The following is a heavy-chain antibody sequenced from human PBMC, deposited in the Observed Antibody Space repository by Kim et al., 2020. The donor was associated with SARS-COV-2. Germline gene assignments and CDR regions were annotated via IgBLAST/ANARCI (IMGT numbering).Heavy chain of an antibody. J-gene: IGHJ4*02. V-gene: IGHV4-59*08. CDR2: IYSSGTT. Sequence: SETLSLTCTVSGGSISTYYWSWIRQPPGKTLEWIGYIYSSGTTSYNPSLKSRVTISVDTSKNQFSLNLMSVTAADTAVYCCARHKPGPYDYWGLGTLVTVSS. CDR3: ARHKPGPYDY. CDR1: GGSISTYY.